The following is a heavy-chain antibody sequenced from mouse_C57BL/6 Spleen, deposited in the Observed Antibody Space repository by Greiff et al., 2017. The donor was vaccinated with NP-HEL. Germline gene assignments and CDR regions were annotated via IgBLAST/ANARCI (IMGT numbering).Heavy chain of an antibody. CDR1: GFNIKDDY. CDR2: LDPENGDT. CDR3: TTFPYFDY. Sequence: VQLQQSGAELVRPGASVKLSCTASGFNIKDDYMHWVKQRPEQGLEWIGWLDPENGDTEYASKFQGKATITADTSSNTAYLQLSSLTSEDTAVYYCTTFPYFDYWGQGTTLTVSS. J-gene: IGHJ2*01. V-gene: IGHV14-4*01.